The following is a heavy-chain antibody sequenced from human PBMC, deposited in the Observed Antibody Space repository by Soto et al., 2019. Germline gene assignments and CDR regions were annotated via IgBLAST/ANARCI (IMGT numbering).Heavy chain of an antibody. Sequence: SETLSLTCTVSGGSISSYYWSWTRQPPGKGLEWIGYIYYSGSTNYNPSLKSRVTISVDTSKNQFSLKLSSVTAADTAVYYCAIPSYGDYRFDYWGQGTLVTVSS. J-gene: IGHJ4*02. V-gene: IGHV4-59*01. CDR2: IYYSGST. D-gene: IGHD4-17*01. CDR3: AIPSYGDYRFDY. CDR1: GGSISSYY.